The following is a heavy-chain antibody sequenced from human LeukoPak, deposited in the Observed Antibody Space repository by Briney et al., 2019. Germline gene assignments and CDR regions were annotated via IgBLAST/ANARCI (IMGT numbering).Heavy chain of an antibody. J-gene: IGHJ4*02. V-gene: IGHV4-38-2*01. CDR3: ARRYSNSYFDY. CDR2: VYQSGIT. CDR1: GYSISSGYY. D-gene: IGHD4-11*01. Sequence: KPSETLSLTCAVSGYSISSGYYWGWVPQPPGKGREWIGNVYQSGITYYNASLKSRVTISVDTSKNQFSLKLNSVTAADTAVYYCARRYSNSYFDYWGQGTLVTVSS.